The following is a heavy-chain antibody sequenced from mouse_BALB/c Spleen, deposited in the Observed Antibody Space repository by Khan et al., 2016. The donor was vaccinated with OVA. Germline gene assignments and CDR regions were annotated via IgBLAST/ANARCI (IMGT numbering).Heavy chain of an antibody. CDR3: VRDYYGSSYGDY. J-gene: IGHJ2*01. CDR2: ISSGGTYT. CDR1: GFTFSSYA. Sequence: EVELVESGGTLVKPGGSLKLSCAASGFTFSSYAMSWVRQTPEKRLEWVATISSGGTYTYYPDSVKGRFTISRDNAKNTLYLQMSSLRSEDTAMYYCVRDYYGSSYGDYWGQGTTLTVSS. D-gene: IGHD1-1*01. V-gene: IGHV5-9-3*01.